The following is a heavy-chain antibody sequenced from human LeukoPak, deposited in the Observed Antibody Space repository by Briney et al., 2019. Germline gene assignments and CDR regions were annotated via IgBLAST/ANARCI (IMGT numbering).Heavy chain of an antibody. CDR2: ISYDGSNK. J-gene: IGHJ1*01. Sequence: GGSLRLSCAASGFTFSSYAMHWVRQAPGEGLEWVAVISYDGSNKYYADSVKGRFTISRDNSKNTLYLQMNSLRAEDTAVYYCARDGARYCSGGSCYRYFQHWGQGTLVTVSS. V-gene: IGHV3-30-3*01. CDR3: ARDGARYCSGGSCYRYFQH. D-gene: IGHD2-15*01. CDR1: GFTFSSYA.